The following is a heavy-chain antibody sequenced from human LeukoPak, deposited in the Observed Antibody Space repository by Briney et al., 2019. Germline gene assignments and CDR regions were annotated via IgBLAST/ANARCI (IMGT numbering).Heavy chain of an antibody. Sequence: GRSLRLSCAASGFTFDDYAMHWVRQAPGKGLEWVSGISWNSDSIGYADSVKGRFTISRDNAKNSLYLQMNSLRAEDTALYYCAKDMGDILTGYYWGAGMDVWGQGTTVTVSS. V-gene: IGHV3-9*01. CDR3: AKDMGDILTGYYWGAGMDV. J-gene: IGHJ6*02. D-gene: IGHD3-9*01. CDR2: ISWNSDSI. CDR1: GFTFDDYA.